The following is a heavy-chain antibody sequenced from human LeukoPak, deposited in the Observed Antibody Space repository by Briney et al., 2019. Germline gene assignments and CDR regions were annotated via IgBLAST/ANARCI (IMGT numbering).Heavy chain of an antibody. J-gene: IGHJ4*02. V-gene: IGHV3-30-3*01. D-gene: IGHD7-27*01. CDR2: ISHDGSNK. Sequence: GRSLRLSCAASGFTFSSYAMHWVRQAPGKGLEWVAVISHDGSNKYYADSVKGRFTISRDNSKNTLYLQMNSLRAEDTAVYYCARDELGLFDYWGQGTLVTVSS. CDR1: GFTFSSYA. CDR3: ARDELGLFDY.